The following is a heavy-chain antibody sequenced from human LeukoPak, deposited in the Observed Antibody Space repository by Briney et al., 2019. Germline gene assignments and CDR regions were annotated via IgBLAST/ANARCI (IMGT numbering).Heavy chain of an antibody. Sequence: GASVKVSCKASGYTFTSYYMHWVRQAPGQGLEWMGWINPNSGGTNYAQKFQGRVTMTRDTSISTAYMELSRLRSDDTAVYYCARDATMVRGVITGSTEHRKVDPWGQGTLVTVSS. V-gene: IGHV1-2*02. CDR3: ARDATMVRGVITGSTEHRKVDP. J-gene: IGHJ5*02. D-gene: IGHD3-10*01. CDR1: GYTFTSYY. CDR2: INPNSGGT.